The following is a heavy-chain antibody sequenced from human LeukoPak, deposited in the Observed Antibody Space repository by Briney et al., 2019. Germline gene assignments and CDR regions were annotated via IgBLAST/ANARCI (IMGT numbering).Heavy chain of an antibody. D-gene: IGHD5-18*01. CDR1: GGTFSSYA. J-gene: IGHJ4*02. CDR3: ARGPPRPGTAMPKPFDY. CDR2: IIPILGIA. Sequence: SVNVSCKASGGTFSSYAISWVRQAPGQGLEWLGRIIPILGIANYAQKFQGRVTITADKSTSTAYMELSSLRSEDTAVYYCARGPPRPGTAMPKPFDYWGQGTLVTVSS. V-gene: IGHV1-69*04.